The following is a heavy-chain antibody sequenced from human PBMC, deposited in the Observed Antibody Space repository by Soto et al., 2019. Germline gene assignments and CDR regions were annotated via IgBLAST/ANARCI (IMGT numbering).Heavy chain of an antibody. V-gene: IGHV5-10-1*04. J-gene: IGHJ3*02. CDR3: AKLDFTFGSVYVFDI. CDR2: IDPSDSFT. D-gene: IGHD2-8*01. Sequence: PGESLKISCQGSGYRFSDYWIHWVRQVAGKGLEWLGKIDPSDSFTTYSPSFQGRVTISLDKSINTAFLRWTGMKSADTAMYYWAKLDFTFGSVYVFDIWGQGTMVTVSS. CDR1: GYRFSDYW.